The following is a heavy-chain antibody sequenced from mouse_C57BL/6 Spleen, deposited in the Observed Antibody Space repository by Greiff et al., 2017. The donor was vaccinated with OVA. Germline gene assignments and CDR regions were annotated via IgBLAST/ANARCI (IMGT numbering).Heavy chain of an antibody. CDR1: VYTFTSYW. Sequence: VQLQQSGTVLARPGASVKMSCKTSVYTFTSYWMHWVKQRPGQGLEWIGAIYPGNSDTSYNQKFKGKAKLTAVTSASTAYMELSSLTNEDSAVYYCTRRITTDWYFDVWGTGTTVTVSS. J-gene: IGHJ1*03. V-gene: IGHV1-5*01. CDR3: TRRITTDWYFDV. CDR2: IYPGNSDT. D-gene: IGHD1-1*01.